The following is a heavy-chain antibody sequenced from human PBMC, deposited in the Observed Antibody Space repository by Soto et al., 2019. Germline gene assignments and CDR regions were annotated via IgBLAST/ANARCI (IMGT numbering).Heavy chain of an antibody. V-gene: IGHV3-13*01. CDR2: IGNSGDT. D-gene: IGHD2-8*01. CDR1: GFTFKNYD. Sequence: GGSLRLSCAASGFTFKNYDMYWVRQAPGKGLEWVSSIGNSGDTNYAGSVKGRFTISRENDRNALYLQMNSLRGGDTAVYFCVRAGVAPYYYYGMDVWAQGTTVTVSS. J-gene: IGHJ6*02. CDR3: VRAGVAPYYYYGMDV.